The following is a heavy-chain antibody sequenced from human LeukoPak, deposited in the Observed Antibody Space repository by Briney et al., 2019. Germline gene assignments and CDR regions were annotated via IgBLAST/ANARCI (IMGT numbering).Heavy chain of an antibody. D-gene: IGHD6-19*01. V-gene: IGHV3-7*01. CDR3: ARESRYSSGWYYFDY. J-gene: IGHJ4*02. Sequence: GGSLRLSCAASGFTFSSYWMSWVRQAPGKGLEWVANIKQDGSEKYYADSVKGRFTISRDNAKNSLYLQMNSLRAEDTAVYYCARESRYSSGWYYFDYWGQGTLVTVSS. CDR2: IKQDGSEK. CDR1: GFTFSSYW.